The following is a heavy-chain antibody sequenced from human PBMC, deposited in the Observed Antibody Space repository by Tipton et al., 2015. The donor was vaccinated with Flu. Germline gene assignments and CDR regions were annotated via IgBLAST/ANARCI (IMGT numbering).Heavy chain of an antibody. CDR2: INPNSGGT. CDR1: GYTFTGYY. J-gene: IGHJ6*03. D-gene: IGHD2-21*01. V-gene: IGHV1-2*04. Sequence: QLVQSGAEVKKPGASVKVSCKASGYTFTGYYMHWVRQAPGQGLEWMGWINPNSGGTNYAQKFQGWVTMTRDTSISTAYMELSRLRSDDTAVYYCARGPHNDDCGGDCSLDYYYYYYMDVWGKGTTVTVSS. CDR3: ARGPHNDDCGGDCSLDYYYYYYMDV.